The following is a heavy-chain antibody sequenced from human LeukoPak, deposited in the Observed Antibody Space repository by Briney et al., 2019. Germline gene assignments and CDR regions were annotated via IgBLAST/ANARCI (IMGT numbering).Heavy chain of an antibody. CDR1: GFTFRTYL. D-gene: IGHD3-10*01. J-gene: IGHJ4*02. CDR3: ARSYYGSGSAPGY. CDR2: INGDGTDT. Sequence: GGSLRLSCTASGFTFRTYLIHWVRQAPGKGLVWVSRINGDGTDTRYADSVKGRFTISRDNAKNTVYLQINSLRAEDTAVYYCARSYYGSGSAPGYWGQGTLVTVSS. V-gene: IGHV3-74*01.